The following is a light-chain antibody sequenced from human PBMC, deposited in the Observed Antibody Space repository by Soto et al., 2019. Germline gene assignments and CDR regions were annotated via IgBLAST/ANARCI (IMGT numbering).Light chain of an antibody. V-gene: IGKV3-20*01. Sequence: EIVLTQSPGTLSLSPGESATLSCRASQSVSSNSLAWYRRNPGQPPSLLIYGTSTRATDIPRRFSGSGSGTDFTLTITRLEPEDVAVYFCQQYGDSPPSFGQGTKVEGK. CDR3: QQYGDSPPS. CDR2: GTS. CDR1: QSVSSNS. J-gene: IGKJ1*01.